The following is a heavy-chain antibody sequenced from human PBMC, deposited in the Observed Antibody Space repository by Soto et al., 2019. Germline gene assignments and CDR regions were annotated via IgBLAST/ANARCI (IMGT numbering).Heavy chain of an antibody. CDR3: ARGVTTNY. V-gene: IGHV4-34*01. CDR1: GGSFSGYY. CDR2: INHSGST. D-gene: IGHD4-17*01. Sequence: QVQLLQWGAGLLKPSETLSLTCAVYGGSFSGYYWSWIRQPPGKGLEWIGEINHSGSTNYNPSLKSRVTISVDTSKNQFSLKLSSVTAADTAVYYCARGVTTNYWGQGTLVTVSS. J-gene: IGHJ4*02.